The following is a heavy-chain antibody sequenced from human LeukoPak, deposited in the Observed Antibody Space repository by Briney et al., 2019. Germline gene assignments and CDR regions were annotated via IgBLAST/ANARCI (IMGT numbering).Heavy chain of an antibody. CDR3: ARAAYCGGDCYSPRLFDY. V-gene: IGHV1-46*01. Sequence: ASVKVSCKASGYTFTGYYMHWVRQAPGQGFEWMGIVNPSGGSTSYAQKFQGRVTMTRDTSTSTVYMELSSLRSEDTAVYYCARAAYCGGDCYSPRLFDYWGQGTLVTVSS. CDR1: GYTFTGYY. D-gene: IGHD2-21*02. CDR2: VNPSGGST. J-gene: IGHJ4*02.